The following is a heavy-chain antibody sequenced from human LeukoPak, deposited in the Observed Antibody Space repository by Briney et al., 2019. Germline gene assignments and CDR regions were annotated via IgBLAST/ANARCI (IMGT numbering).Heavy chain of an antibody. V-gene: IGHV4-61*01. CDR1: GGSVSSGSYY. D-gene: IGHD1-7*01. J-gene: IGHJ6*02. CDR2: IYYSGST. Sequence: SETLSLTCTVSGGSVSSGSYYWSWIRQPPGKGLEWIRYIYYSGSTNYNPSLKSRVTISVDTSKNQFSLKLSSVTAADTAVYYCARDRLELRNYYGMDVWGQGTTVTVSS. CDR3: ARDRLELRNYYGMDV.